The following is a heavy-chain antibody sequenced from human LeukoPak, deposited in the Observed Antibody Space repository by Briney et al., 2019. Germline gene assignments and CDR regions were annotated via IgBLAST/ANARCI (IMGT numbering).Heavy chain of an antibody. J-gene: IGHJ4*02. D-gene: IGHD2-8*01. Sequence: ASVKVSCKASGGAFSSYAISWVRQAPGQGLEWMGGIIPIFGTANYAQKFRGRVTITADESTSTAYMELSSLRSEDTAVYYCASGPSGYCTNGVCYYFDYWGQGTLVTVSP. CDR1: GGAFSSYA. CDR3: ASGPSGYCTNGVCYYFDY. V-gene: IGHV1-69*01. CDR2: IIPIFGTA.